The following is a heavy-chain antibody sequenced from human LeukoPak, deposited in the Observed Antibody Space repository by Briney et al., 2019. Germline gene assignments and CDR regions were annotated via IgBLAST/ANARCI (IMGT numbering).Heavy chain of an antibody. D-gene: IGHD2-2*01. CDR2: IIPIFGTA. CDR3: ARDQGIVVVPAASYYGMDV. CDR1: GGTFSSYA. Sequence: GASVKVSCKASGGTFSSYAISWVRQAPGQGLEWMGGIIPIFGTANYAQKFQGRVTITADESTSTAYMELSSLRSEDTAVYYCARDQGIVVVPAASYYGMDVWGQGTTVTVSS. J-gene: IGHJ6*02. V-gene: IGHV1-69*13.